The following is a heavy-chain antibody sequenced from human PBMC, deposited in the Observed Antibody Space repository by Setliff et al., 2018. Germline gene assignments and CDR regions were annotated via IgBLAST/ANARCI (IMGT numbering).Heavy chain of an antibody. CDR1: GGSISSYY. V-gene: IGHV4-4*07. D-gene: IGHD6-19*01. J-gene: IGHJ6*03. CDR2: IYIGGSA. CDR3: AREQWLDPPGYYYMDV. Sequence: SETLSLTCTVSGGSISSYYWSWIRQPAGKGLEWIGHIYIGGSANYNPSLKSRVTTSIDTSKNQFSLKLNSVAAADMAVYYCAREQWLDPPGYYYMDVWAKGTTVTVSS.